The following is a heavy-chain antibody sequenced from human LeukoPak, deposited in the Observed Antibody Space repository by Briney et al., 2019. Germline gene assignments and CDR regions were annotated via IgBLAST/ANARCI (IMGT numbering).Heavy chain of an antibody. CDR1: GGTFNNYG. Sequence: SVKVSCKASGGTFNNYGITWVRQAPGQGLEWMGRVIPLFGTANYAQKFQGRVTITADKSTSTAYMELRSLTSADTAVYFCASEAAEYSGSYFPSDYWGQGTLVTVSS. CDR2: VIPLFGTA. D-gene: IGHD1-26*01. J-gene: IGHJ4*02. V-gene: IGHV1-69*06. CDR3: ASEAAEYSGSYFPSDY.